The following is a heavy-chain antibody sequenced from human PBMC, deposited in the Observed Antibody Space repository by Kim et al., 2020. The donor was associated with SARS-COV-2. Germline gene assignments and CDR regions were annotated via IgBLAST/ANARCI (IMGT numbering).Heavy chain of an antibody. CDR1: SGSIRSTNW. CDR2: IYHTGST. Sequence: SDTLSLTCAVSSGSIRSTNWWSWVRQPPGKGLQWIGEIYHTGSTDYNPSLKSRVTISVDKSKNQFSLKLNSVTAADTALYYCARRSVDAVSFSFDPWGQGTLVTVSS. CDR3: ARRSVDAVSFSFDP. D-gene: IGHD2-2*01. J-gene: IGHJ5*02. V-gene: IGHV4-4*02.